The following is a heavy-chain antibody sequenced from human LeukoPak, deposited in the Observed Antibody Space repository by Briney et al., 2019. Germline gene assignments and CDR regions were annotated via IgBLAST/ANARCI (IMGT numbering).Heavy chain of an antibody. CDR2: IGGYTGHT. J-gene: IGHJ5*02. Sequence: ASVKVSCKTSGYSFTSYGATWVRQAPGQGLEWMGWIGGYTGHTNYVQKFQGRVTMTTDTSTSTAYMELRSLTSDDTAVYYCARDGSCSGGSCAMDGWFDPWGQGTLVTVSS. CDR3: ARDGSCSGGSCAMDGWFDP. V-gene: IGHV1-18*01. D-gene: IGHD2-15*01. CDR1: GYSFTSYG.